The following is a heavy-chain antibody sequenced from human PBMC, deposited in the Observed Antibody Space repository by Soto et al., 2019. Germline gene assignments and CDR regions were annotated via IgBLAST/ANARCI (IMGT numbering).Heavy chain of an antibody. CDR2: IIPIFGTA. Sequence: QVQLVQSGAEVKKPGSSVKVSCKASVGTFSSSAISWVRQAPGQGLEWMGGIIPIFGTANYAQKFQGRVTITADKSTSTDYMELRSLRSEDTAVYYCSRGDTAMGPTYYGMDVWGQGTTVTVSS. D-gene: IGHD5-18*01. V-gene: IGHV1-69*06. J-gene: IGHJ6*02. CDR3: SRGDTAMGPTYYGMDV. CDR1: VGTFSSSA.